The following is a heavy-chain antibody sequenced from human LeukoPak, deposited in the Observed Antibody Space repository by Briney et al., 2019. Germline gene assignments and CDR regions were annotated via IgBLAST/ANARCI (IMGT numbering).Heavy chain of an antibody. CDR2: ISYAGSDT. CDR1: GFTFSDSA. V-gene: IGHV3-30*18. D-gene: IGHD6-19*01. Sequence: GGSLRLSCAASGFTFSDSAMDWVRQAPGKGLEWVAVISYAGSDTYYTDSVKGRFTISRDNFKNTLYLQMNSLRAEDTAVYYCAKVIQSGWGYYYYGMDVWGQGTTVTVSS. J-gene: IGHJ6*02. CDR3: AKVIQSGWGYYYYGMDV.